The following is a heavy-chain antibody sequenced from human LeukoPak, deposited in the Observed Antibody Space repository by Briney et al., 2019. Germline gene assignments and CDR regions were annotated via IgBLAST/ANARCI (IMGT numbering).Heavy chain of an antibody. CDR1: GFTFSHYA. J-gene: IGHJ4*02. Sequence: GGSLRLSCAASGFTFSHYAMSWVRQAPGKGLEWVSAITDSGGDTFHADSVKDRLTISRDNSKNILFLQMNSLRAEDTAVYYCVKGSAASRPYYFDYWGLGTLVTVSS. V-gene: IGHV3-23*01. CDR3: VKGSAASRPYYFDY. CDR2: ITDSGGDT. D-gene: IGHD6-6*01.